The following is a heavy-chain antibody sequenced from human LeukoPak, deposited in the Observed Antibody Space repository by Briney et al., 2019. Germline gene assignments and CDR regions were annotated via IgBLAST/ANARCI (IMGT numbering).Heavy chain of an antibody. Sequence: GASVKVSCKASGYTFTSYGISWVRQAPGQGLEWMGWISAYNGNTNYAQKFQGRVTITRNTSISTAYMELSSLRSEDTAVYYCARSVNKGSAVIYFDLWGRGTLVTVSS. D-gene: IGHD2-21*01. CDR3: ARSVNKGSAVIYFDL. CDR2: ISAYNGNT. CDR1: GYTFTSYG. J-gene: IGHJ2*01. V-gene: IGHV1-18*01.